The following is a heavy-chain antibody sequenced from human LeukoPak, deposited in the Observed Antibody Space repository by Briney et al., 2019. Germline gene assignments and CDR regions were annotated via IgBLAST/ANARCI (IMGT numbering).Heavy chain of an antibody. CDR1: GYTLTELS. CDR2: FDPENGET. D-gene: IGHD3-9*01. V-gene: IGHV1-24*01. J-gene: IGHJ4*02. Sequence: ASVKVSCKASGYTLTELSTHWVRQAPGKGLEWMGDFDPENGETIYAQKFQGRVTMTEDTSTDTAYMELRSLRSEDTAVYYCAAGADYDIMPYWGQGTLVTVSS. CDR3: AAGADYDIMPY.